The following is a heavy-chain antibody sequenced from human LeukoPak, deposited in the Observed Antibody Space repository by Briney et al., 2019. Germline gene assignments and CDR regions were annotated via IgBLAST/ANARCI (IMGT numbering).Heavy chain of an antibody. V-gene: IGHV3-9*03. D-gene: IGHD3-22*01. Sequence: PGRSLRLSCAASGFTFDDYAMHWVRQAPGKGLEWVSGISWNSGSIGYADSVKGRFTISRDNAKNSLYLQMNSLRAEDMALYYCAKDPNPYLYDSSGIHYMDVWGHGTLVTVSS. CDR3: AKDPNPYLYDSSGIHYMDV. CDR2: ISWNSGSI. CDR1: GFTFDDYA. J-gene: IGHJ4*01.